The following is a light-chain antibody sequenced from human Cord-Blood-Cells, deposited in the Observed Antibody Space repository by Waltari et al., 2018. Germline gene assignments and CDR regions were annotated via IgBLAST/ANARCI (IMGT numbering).Light chain of an antibody. CDR3: QKYNSAPHT. J-gene: IGKJ2*01. CDR2: AAS. V-gene: IGKV1-27*01. Sequence: DIQMTHSPSFLSASVGATVTITCRANQGISNSLTWYQQKPGKGPKLLIYAASTVQSGVPSRFSGSGSGTDFTLTISSLQPEDVATYYCQKYNSAPHTFGQGTKLEIK. CDR1: QGISNS.